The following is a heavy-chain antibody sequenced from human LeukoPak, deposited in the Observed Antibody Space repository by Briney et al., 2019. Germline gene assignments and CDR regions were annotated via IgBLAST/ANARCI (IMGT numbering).Heavy chain of an antibody. CDR1: GYTFTGYY. CDR3: ARGGPYDFWSGPTSYYMDV. V-gene: IGHV1-2*02. D-gene: IGHD3-3*01. Sequence: ASVKVSCKASGYTFTGYYMHWVRQAPGQGLEWMGWINPNSGGTNYAQKFQGRVTMTRDTSISTAYMELSRLRSDDTAVYYCARGGPYDFWSGPTSYYMDVWGKGTTVIVSS. J-gene: IGHJ6*03. CDR2: INPNSGGT.